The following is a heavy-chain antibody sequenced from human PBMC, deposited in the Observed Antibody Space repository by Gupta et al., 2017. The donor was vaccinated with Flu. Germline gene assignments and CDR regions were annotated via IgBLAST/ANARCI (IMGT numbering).Heavy chain of an antibody. CDR3: ARDQGKGLY. V-gene: IGHV3-48*03. J-gene: IGHJ4*02. Sequence: EVQLVESGGGLVQPGGSLRLSCAASGFTFSSYEMNWVLQAPGKGLEWVSYISSSGSTKYYADSVKGRCTISRDNAKNSLYLQMNSLRAEDTAVYYCARDQGKGLYWGQGTLVTVSS. CDR1: GFTFSSYE. CDR2: ISSSGSTK.